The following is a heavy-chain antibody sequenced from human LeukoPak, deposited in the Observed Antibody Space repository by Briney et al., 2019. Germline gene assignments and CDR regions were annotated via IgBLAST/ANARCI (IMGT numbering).Heavy chain of an antibody. D-gene: IGHD3-16*01. CDR1: GYTFTSYY. V-gene: IGHV1-46*01. CDR3: ALLGGPATGKGY. CDR2: INPSGGST. J-gene: IGHJ4*02. Sequence: GASVKVSCKASGYTFTSYYMHWVRQAPGQGLEWMGIINPSGGSTSYAQKFQGRVTITADESTSTAYMELSSLRSEDTAVYYCALLGGPATGKGYWGQGTLVTVSS.